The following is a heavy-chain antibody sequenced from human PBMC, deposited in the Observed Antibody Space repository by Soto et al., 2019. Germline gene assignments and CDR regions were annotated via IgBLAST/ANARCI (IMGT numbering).Heavy chain of an antibody. V-gene: IGHV4-31*03. CDR3: ASCVCSGGSCYLPNWFDP. CDR2: IYYSGST. CDR1: GGSISSGGYY. D-gene: IGHD2-15*01. J-gene: IGHJ5*02. Sequence: SETLSLTCTVSGGSISSGGYYWSWIRQHPGKGLEWIGYIYYSGSTYYNPSLKSRVTISVDTSKNQFSLKLSSVTAADTAVYYSASCVCSGGSCYLPNWFDPWGQGTLVTVSS.